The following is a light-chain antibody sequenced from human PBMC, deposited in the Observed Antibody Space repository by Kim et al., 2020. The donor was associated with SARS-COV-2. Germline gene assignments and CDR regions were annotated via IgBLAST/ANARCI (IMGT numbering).Light chain of an antibody. CDR3: QQYSNWPRT. CDR2: DAS. V-gene: IGKV3-15*01. J-gene: IGKJ1*01. CDR1: QSLSNN. Sequence: LAPRERATLSCRASQSLSNNLAWYQQKPGQPPRLLIYDASTRATGIPARFSGSGSGTEFTLTISSLQSEDLAVYYCQQYSNWPRTFGQGTKVDIK.